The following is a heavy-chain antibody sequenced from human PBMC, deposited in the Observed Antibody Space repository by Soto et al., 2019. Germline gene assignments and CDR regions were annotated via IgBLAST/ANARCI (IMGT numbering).Heavy chain of an antibody. J-gene: IGHJ4*02. V-gene: IGHV4-59*08. D-gene: IGHD1-20*01. Sequence: QVQLQESGPGLVKPSETLSLTCTVSGGSISSYYWSWIRQPPGKGLEWIGYIYYSGSTNYNPSLKSRVTISVDTSKNQFSLKPSSVTAADTAVYYCARRYGYFFDYWGQGTLVTVSS. CDR1: GGSISSYY. CDR3: ARRYGYFFDY. CDR2: IYYSGST.